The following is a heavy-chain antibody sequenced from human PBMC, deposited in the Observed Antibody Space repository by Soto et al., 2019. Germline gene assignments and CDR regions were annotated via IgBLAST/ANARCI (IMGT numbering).Heavy chain of an antibody. CDR2: IYYSGST. Sequence: SETLSLTCTVSGGSISSYYWSWIRQPPGKGLEWIGYIYYSGSTNYNPSLKSRVTISVDTSKNQFSLKLSSVTAADTAVYYCARLCFGELVFYYWGRRTLVTVSS. V-gene: IGHV4-59*08. J-gene: IGHJ4*02. CDR3: ARLCFGELVFYY. CDR1: GGSISSYY. D-gene: IGHD3-10*01.